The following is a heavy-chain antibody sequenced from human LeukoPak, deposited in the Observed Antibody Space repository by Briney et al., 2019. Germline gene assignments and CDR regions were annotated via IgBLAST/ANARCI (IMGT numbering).Heavy chain of an antibody. D-gene: IGHD6-19*01. V-gene: IGHV3-43*02. CDR3: ARESDSSGWYDY. CDR1: GFNFDDYA. J-gene: IGHJ4*02. CDR2: ISGDGGST. Sequence: GRSLRLSCAAPGFNFDDYAIHWVRQAPGKGLEWVSLISGDGGSTFYADSVRGRFTISRDNSKNSLYLQMSSLRSEDTALYFCARESDSSGWYDYWGQGTLVTVSS.